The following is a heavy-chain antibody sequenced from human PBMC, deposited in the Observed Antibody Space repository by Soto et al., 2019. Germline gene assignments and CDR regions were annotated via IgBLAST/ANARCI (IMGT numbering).Heavy chain of an antibody. V-gene: IGHV3-23*01. J-gene: IGHJ4*02. D-gene: IGHD5-12*01. CDR3: AKRGYSGYERAPFDY. Sequence: GGSLRLSCAASGFTFSSYAMSWVRQAPGKGLEWVSAISGSGGSTYYADSVKGRFTISRDNSKNTLYLQMNSLRAEDTAVYYCAKRGYSGYERAPFDYWGQGTLVTVSS. CDR1: GFTFSSYA. CDR2: ISGSGGST.